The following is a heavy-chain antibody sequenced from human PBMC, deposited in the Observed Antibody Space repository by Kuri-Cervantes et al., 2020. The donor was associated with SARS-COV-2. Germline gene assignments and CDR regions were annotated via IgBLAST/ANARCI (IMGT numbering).Heavy chain of an antibody. CDR2: ISHSGST. V-gene: IGHV4-38-2*01. CDR3: ARSGYYSRGVTYYYMDV. CDR1: GFSYH. J-gene: IGHJ6*03. D-gene: IGHD3-22*01. Sequence: SETLSLTCYVSGFSYHWGWIRQSPGKGLEWIGSISHSGSTYYSPSLKSRVTISADTSNNQFSLKLSSVTAADSAVYCCARSGYYSRGVTYYYMDVWDKGTTVTVSS.